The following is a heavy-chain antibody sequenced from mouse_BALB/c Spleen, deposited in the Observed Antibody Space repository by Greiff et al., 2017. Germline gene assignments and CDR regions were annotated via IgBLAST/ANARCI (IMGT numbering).Heavy chain of an antibody. Sequence: DVMLVESGGGLVKPGGSLKLSCAASGFTFSDYYMFWVRQTPEKRLEWVATISDGGSYTYYPDSVKGRFTISRDNAKNNLYLQMSSLKSEDTAMYYCAREESFAYWGQGTLVTVSA. V-gene: IGHV5-4*02. CDR1: GFTFSDYY. J-gene: IGHJ3*01. CDR3: AREESFAY. CDR2: ISDGGSYT.